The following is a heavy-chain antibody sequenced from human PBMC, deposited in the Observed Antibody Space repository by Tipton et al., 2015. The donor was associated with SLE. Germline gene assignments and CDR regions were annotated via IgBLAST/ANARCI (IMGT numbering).Heavy chain of an antibody. CDR1: GGSISSSSYY. CDR2: IHYSGST. V-gene: IGHV4-39*01. CDR3: ARIGIAVAGWFDP. J-gene: IGHJ5*02. D-gene: IGHD6-19*01. Sequence: LRLSCTVSGGSISSSSYYWGWIRQPPGKGLEWIGSIHYSGSTYYNPSLKSRVTISVDTSKNQFSLKLSSVTAADTAVYYCARIGIAVAGWFDPWGQGTLVTVSS.